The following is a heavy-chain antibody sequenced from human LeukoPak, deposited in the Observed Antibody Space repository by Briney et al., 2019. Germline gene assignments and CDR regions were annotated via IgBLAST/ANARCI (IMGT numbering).Heavy chain of an antibody. J-gene: IGHJ4*02. D-gene: IGHD1-26*01. CDR3: AALLGGSSEY. V-gene: IGHV4-39*07. Sequence: SETLSLTCTVSGGSIGSSTYYWGWVRQPPGKGLEWIGSIFHSGSTYYNPSLKSRVTISVDTSNNYFSLKLNSVTAADTAVYYCAALLGGSSEYWRQGTLVTVSS. CDR2: IFHSGST. CDR1: GGSIGSSTYY.